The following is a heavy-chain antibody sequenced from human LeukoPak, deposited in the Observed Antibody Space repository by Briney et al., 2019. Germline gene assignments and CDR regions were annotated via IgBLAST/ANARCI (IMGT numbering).Heavy chain of an antibody. CDR3: ASYGSGSHDY. CDR1: GFTFSNAW. D-gene: IGHD3-10*01. CDR2: IKTKTEGGTT. V-gene: IGHV3-15*01. Sequence: GGSLRLSCAASGFTFSNAWMNWVRQAPGKGLEWVGRIKTKTEGGTTDYAAPVEGRFTISRDDSKNTVYLEMNSLKTEDTAMYYCASYGSGSHDYWGQGSLVTVSS. J-gene: IGHJ4*02.